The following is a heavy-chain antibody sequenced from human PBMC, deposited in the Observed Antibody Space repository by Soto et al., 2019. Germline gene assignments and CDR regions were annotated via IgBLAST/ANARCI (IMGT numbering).Heavy chain of an antibody. D-gene: IGHD3-3*01. CDR2: IYYSGST. V-gene: IGHV4-30-4*01. CDR3: ARLRITIFGVVTVGTYGMDV. J-gene: IGHJ6*02. Sequence: QVQLQESGPGLVKPSQTLSLTCTVSGGSISSGDYYWSWIRQPPGKGLEWIGYIYYSGSTYYNPSLKSRVTISVDTTKNQFSLKLSPVTAADTAVYYCARLRITIFGVVTVGTYGMDVWGQGTTVTVSS. CDR1: GGSISSGDYY.